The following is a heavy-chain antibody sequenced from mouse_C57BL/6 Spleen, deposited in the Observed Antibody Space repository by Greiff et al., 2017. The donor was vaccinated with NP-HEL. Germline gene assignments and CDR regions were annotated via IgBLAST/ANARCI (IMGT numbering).Heavy chain of an antibody. J-gene: IGHJ3*01. D-gene: IGHD4-1*01. CDR3: AKRKLGRFAY. Sequence: VQLQQSGAELVKPGASVKLSCKASGYTFTSYWMQWVKQRPGQGLEWIGEIDPSDSYTNYNQKFKGKATLTVDTSSSTAYMQLSSLPSEDSAVYYCAKRKLGRFAYWGQGTLVTVSA. V-gene: IGHV1-50*01. CDR2: IDPSDSYT. CDR1: GYTFTSYW.